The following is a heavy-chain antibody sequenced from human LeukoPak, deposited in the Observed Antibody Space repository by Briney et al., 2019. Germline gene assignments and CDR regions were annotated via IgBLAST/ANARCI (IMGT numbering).Heavy chain of an antibody. CDR3: ARAQPGDFVHFDY. Sequence: PGGSLRLSCAASGFTFASYAMNWVRQAPGKGLEWISYISISTTTTYCGDSVKGRCTISRDNAKNSLYLQLNNVSAEDTGLYYCARAQPGDFVHFDYWGQGILVTVSS. CDR2: ISISTTTT. V-gene: IGHV3-48*01. D-gene: IGHD6-6*01. CDR1: GFTFASYA. J-gene: IGHJ4*02.